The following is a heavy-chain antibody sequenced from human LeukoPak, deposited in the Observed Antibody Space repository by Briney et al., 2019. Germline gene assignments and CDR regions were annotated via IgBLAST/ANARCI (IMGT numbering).Heavy chain of an antibody. J-gene: IGHJ5*02. D-gene: IGHD3-10*01. V-gene: IGHV4-4*07. CDR3: AREEDYYGSGSYCLLDP. CDR1: GGSISSYY. Sequence: SETLSLTCTVSGGSISSYYWSWIRQPAGKGLEWIGRINTSGSTNYNPSLKSRVTMSVDTSKNQFSLKLSSVTAADTAVYYCAREEDYYGSGSYCLLDPWGQGTLVTVSS. CDR2: INTSGST.